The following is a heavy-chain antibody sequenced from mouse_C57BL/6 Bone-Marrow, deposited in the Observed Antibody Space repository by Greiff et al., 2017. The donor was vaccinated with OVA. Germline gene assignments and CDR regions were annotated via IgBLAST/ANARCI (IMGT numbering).Heavy chain of an antibody. CDR3: ARSYRDY. V-gene: IGHV1-59*01. CDR2: IDPSDSYT. CDR1: GYTFTSYW. Sequence: VQLQQPGAELVRPGTSVKLSCKASGYTFTSYWMHWVKQRPGQGLEWIGVIDPSDSYTNYHQKFKGKATLTVDTSSSTAYMQLSSLTSEASAVYYCARSYRDYWGQGTTLTVSS. J-gene: IGHJ2*01.